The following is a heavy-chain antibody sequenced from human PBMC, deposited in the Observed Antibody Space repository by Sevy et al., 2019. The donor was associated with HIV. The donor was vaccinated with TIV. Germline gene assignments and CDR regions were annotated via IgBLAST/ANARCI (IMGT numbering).Heavy chain of an antibody. J-gene: IGHJ1*01. D-gene: IGHD3-10*01. CDR2: IYYSGST. CDR3: ARSTVTILQH. Sequence: SESLSLTCTVSGGSISSSSYYWGWIRQPPGKGLEWIGGIYYSGSTYYNPSLKSRVTISVDTSKNQFSLKLSSVTAADTAVYYCARSTVTILQHGGQGTLVTVSS. CDR1: GGSISSSSYY. V-gene: IGHV4-39*01.